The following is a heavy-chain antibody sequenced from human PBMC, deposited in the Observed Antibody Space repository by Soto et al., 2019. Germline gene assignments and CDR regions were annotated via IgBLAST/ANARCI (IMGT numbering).Heavy chain of an antibody. CDR1: GGTFSSYA. Sequence: QVQLVQSGAEVKKPGSSVKVSCKASGGTFSSYAISWVRQAPGQGLEWMGGIIPIFGTANYAQKFQGRVTITEDESTSTGDMELSSLRSEDTDVYYCARHSSGWYYFDYWGQGTLVTVSS. V-gene: IGHV1-69*12. CDR3: ARHSSGWYYFDY. D-gene: IGHD6-19*01. J-gene: IGHJ4*02. CDR2: IIPIFGTA.